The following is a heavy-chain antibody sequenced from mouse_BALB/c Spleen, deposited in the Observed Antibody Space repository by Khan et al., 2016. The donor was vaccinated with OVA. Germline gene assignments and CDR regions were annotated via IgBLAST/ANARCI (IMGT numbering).Heavy chain of an antibody. J-gene: IGHJ2*01. D-gene: IGHD4-1*01. CDR1: GYIFTNYV. Sequence: VQLQQSGPELGKPGASVKMSCKPSGYIFTNYVLHWVKQKPGQGLEWIGYINPSNGGTKYNEKFRGKATLASDTSSITAYLELSSLTSEDSAVYYCARGNWQSYYFDYWGLGTTLTLSS. CDR3: ARGNWQSYYFDY. V-gene: IGHV1S136*01. CDR2: INPSNGGT.